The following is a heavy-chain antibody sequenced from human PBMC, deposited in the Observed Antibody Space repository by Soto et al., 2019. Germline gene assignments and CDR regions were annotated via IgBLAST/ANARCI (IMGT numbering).Heavy chain of an antibody. CDR2: IGTAGDT. CDR3: APRQGYYYDSSGIDY. J-gene: IGHJ4*02. V-gene: IGHV3-13*01. CDR1: GFTFSSYD. Sequence: GGSLRLSCAASGFTFSSYDMHWVRQATGKGLEWVSAIGTAGDTYYPGSVKGRFTISRENAKNSLYLQMNSLRAEDTAVYYCAPRQGYYYDSSGIDYWGQGALVTVSS. D-gene: IGHD3-22*01.